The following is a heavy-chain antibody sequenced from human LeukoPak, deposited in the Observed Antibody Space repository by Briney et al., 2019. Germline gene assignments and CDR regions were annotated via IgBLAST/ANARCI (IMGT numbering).Heavy chain of an antibody. Sequence: QPGRSLRLSCAASGFTFSSYGMHWVRQAPGKGLEWVSYISSSGSTIYYADSVKGRFTISRDNAKNSLYLQMNSLRAEDTAVYYCAREIRIAAAGRPYYFDYWGQGTLVTVSS. CDR3: AREIRIAAAGRPYYFDY. V-gene: IGHV3-48*04. J-gene: IGHJ4*02. CDR2: ISSSGSTI. CDR1: GFTFSSYG. D-gene: IGHD6-13*01.